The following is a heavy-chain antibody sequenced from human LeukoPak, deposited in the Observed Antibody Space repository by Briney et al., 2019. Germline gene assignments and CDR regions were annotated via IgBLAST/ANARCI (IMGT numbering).Heavy chain of an antibody. Sequence: GGSLRLSCAASGFTFSSYSMNWVRQAPGKGLEWVSSISSSSSYIYYADSVKGRFTISRDNAKNSLYLQMNSLRAEDTAVYYCARDYGGNSGSFGYWGLGTLVTVSS. CDR1: GFTFSSYS. CDR2: ISSSSSYI. J-gene: IGHJ4*02. V-gene: IGHV3-21*01. CDR3: ARDYGGNSGSFGY. D-gene: IGHD4-23*01.